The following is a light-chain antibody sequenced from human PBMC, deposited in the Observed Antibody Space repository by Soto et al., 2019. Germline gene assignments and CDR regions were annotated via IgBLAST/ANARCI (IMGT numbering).Light chain of an antibody. CDR3: QQYNNWPPHT. CDR1: QSLNNE. J-gene: IGKJ1*01. CDR2: DAS. Sequence: DIQMTQSPSTLSASVGDRVTITCRASQSLNNELAWYQQKPGKAPNLLMYDASTLERGVPSRFSGTGSGTEFTLTISSLQSEDFAVYYCQQYNNWPPHTFGQGTKVDIK. V-gene: IGKV1-5*01.